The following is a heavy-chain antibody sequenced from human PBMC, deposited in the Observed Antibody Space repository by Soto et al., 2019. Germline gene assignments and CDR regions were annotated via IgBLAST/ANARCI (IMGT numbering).Heavy chain of an antibody. CDR1: GGSIRSNNW. CDR3: AISMTTVSFDYYYYYGLDV. V-gene: IGHV4-4*02. D-gene: IGHD4-4*01. CDR2: IHHSGNT. Sequence: QVQLQESGPGLVKPSGTLSLTCVVSGGSIRSNNWWNWVRQVPGRGLEWIGEIHHSGNTNYNPSLKSRAPISVDKSKTQFSLKLTSLTAADTAVYYCAISMTTVSFDYYYYYGLDVWGQGTTVTVSS. J-gene: IGHJ6*02.